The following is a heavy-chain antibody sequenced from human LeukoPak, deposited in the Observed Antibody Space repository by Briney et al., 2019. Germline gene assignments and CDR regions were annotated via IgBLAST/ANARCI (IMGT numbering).Heavy chain of an antibody. CDR3: ARARLPPFTMVQGVIMRRPYYYMDV. Sequence: PSESLSLTCAVYGGSFSGHYWSWIRQPPGKGLEWIGEINHSGSTNYNPSLKSRVTISVDTSKNQFSLKLSPVTAADTAVYYCARARLPPFTMVQGVIMRRPYYYMDVWGKGTTVTVSS. D-gene: IGHD3-10*01. CDR1: GGSFSGHY. CDR2: INHSGST. J-gene: IGHJ6*03. V-gene: IGHV4-34*01.